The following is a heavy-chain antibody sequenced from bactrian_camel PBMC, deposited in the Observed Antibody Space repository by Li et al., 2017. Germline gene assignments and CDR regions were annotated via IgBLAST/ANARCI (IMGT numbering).Heavy chain of an antibody. CDR3: AAGPTCLVRQVQRS. J-gene: IGHJ6*01. Sequence: DVQLVESGGGSVQVGDSLRLSCEVSGDPNMNCMSWFRQAPGKEREGVAGIYVGGFPTSYADSAKGRFTISRDSRTKTVYLQMSDLKLEDTAKYYCAAGPTCLVRQVQRSWGQGTQVTVS. D-gene: IGHD2*01. CDR2: IYVGGFPT. V-gene: IGHV3S40*01. CDR1: GDPNMNC.